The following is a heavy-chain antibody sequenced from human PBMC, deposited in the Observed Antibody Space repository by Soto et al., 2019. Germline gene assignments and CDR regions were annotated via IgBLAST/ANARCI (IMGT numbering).Heavy chain of an antibody. CDR2: IDNAGTDS. J-gene: IGHJ6*04. CDR1: GFTLSGRS. V-gene: IGHV3-74*02. Sequence: EVQLVESGGGLVQPGGSLRLSCAASGFTLSGRSMHWVRQAPGKGLVWVSGIDNAGTDSTYADSVKGRFTSSRDNAKTMLYLQMNSLRVEDTAVYYCARGWFGPDAWGKGTTVTVSS. CDR3: ARGWFGPDA. D-gene: IGHD3-10*01.